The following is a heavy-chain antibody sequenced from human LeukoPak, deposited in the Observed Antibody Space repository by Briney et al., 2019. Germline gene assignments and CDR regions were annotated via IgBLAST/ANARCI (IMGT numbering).Heavy chain of an antibody. D-gene: IGHD4-17*01. CDR3: ARDYYDYGDYLEWYFDL. V-gene: IGHV4-59*01. Sequence: SGTLSLTCTVSGGSISSYYWSWIRQPPGKGLEWIGYIYYSGSTNYNPSLKSRVTISVDTSKNQFSLKLSSVTAADTAVYYCARDYYDYGDYLEWYFDLWGRGTLVTVSS. CDR1: GGSISSYY. J-gene: IGHJ2*01. CDR2: IYYSGST.